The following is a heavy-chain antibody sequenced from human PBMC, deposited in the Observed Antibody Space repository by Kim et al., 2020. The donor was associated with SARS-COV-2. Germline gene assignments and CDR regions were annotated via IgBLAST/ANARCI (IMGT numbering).Heavy chain of an antibody. Sequence: SVKVSCKASGGTFSSYAISWVRQAPGQGLEWMGGIIPIFGTANYAQKFQGRVTITADESTSTAYMELSSLRSEDTAVYYCARVAYSSSSAYYFDYWGQGTLVTVSS. CDR1: GGTFSSYA. CDR2: IIPIFGTA. CDR3: ARVAYSSSSAYYFDY. V-gene: IGHV1-69*13. D-gene: IGHD6-6*01. J-gene: IGHJ4*02.